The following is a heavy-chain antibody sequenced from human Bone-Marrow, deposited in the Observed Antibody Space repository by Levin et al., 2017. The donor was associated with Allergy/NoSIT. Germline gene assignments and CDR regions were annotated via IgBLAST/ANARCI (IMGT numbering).Heavy chain of an antibody. CDR3: ARDETFNSWHVGWFDS. D-gene: IGHD2/OR15-2a*01. V-gene: IGHV4-61*02. Sequence: SQTLSLTCTVSGDSISNTHLYWSWIRQPAGKGLEWIGRMFAGGAATYKRSLRSRVTISIDTSKNQFSLKLTSVTAADTAVYYCARDETFNSWHVGWFDSWGQGTLVTVSS. J-gene: IGHJ5*01. CDR1: GDSISNTHLY. CDR2: MFAGGAA.